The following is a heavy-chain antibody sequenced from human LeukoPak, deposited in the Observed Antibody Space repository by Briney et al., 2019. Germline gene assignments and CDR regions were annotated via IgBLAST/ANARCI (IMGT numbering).Heavy chain of an antibody. V-gene: IGHV1-46*01. Sequence: AASVKVSCKASGYTFTRHYMNWVRQAPGQGLEWMGKINPSSGGTGYAQKFQGRVTMTRDTSTSTVYMELTSLRSEDTAVYYCARDGLYCTNGVCSSDIWGQGTLVTVSS. D-gene: IGHD2-8*01. CDR2: INPSSGGT. CDR1: GYTFTRHY. CDR3: ARDGLYCTNGVCSSDI. J-gene: IGHJ3*02.